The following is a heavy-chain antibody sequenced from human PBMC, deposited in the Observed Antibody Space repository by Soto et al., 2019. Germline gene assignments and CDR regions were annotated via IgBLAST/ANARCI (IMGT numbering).Heavy chain of an antibody. CDR1: GFTFSSYS. Sequence: GGSLRLSCAASGFTFSSYSMNWVRQAPGKGLEWVSSISSSSSYIYYADSVKGRFTISRDNAKNSLYLQMNSLRAEDTAVYYCARDLEEDTARGDAFDIWGQGTMVTVSS. D-gene: IGHD5-18*01. J-gene: IGHJ3*02. V-gene: IGHV3-21*01. CDR3: ARDLEEDTARGDAFDI. CDR2: ISSSSSYI.